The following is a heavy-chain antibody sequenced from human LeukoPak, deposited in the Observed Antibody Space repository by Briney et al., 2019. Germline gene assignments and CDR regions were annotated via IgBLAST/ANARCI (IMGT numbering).Heavy chain of an antibody. CDR3: ARGSIVVVPAALDAFDI. CDR1: GFTFSSYW. CDR2: INTDGSST. J-gene: IGHJ3*02. Sequence: GGSLRLSCAASGFTFSSYWMHWVRQAPGKGLVWVSRINTDGSSTSYADSVKGRFTISRDNAKNTLYLQMNSLRAEDTAVYYCARGSIVVVPAALDAFDIWGQGTMVTVSS. V-gene: IGHV3-74*01. D-gene: IGHD2-2*01.